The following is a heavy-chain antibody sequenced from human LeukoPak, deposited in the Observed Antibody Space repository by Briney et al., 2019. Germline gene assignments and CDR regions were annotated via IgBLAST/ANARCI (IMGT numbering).Heavy chain of an antibody. D-gene: IGHD3-9*01. V-gene: IGHV1-46*01. CDR2: INPSGGST. CDR3: ARTYCDILTGYYEGYYFDY. Sequence: GASVKVSCKASGYTFTSYYMHWVRQAPRQGLEWMGIINPSGGSTSYAKKFQGRVTMTRDTSTSTVYIELSSLMSEAKAAYYCARTYCDILTGYYEGYYFDYWGQGTLVTVSS. CDR1: GYTFTSYY. J-gene: IGHJ4*02.